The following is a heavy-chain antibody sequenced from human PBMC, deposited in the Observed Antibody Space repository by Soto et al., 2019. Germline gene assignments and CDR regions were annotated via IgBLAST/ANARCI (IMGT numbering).Heavy chain of an antibody. J-gene: IGHJ6*02. CDR2: ISAYNGNT. D-gene: IGHD4-4*01. Sequence: ASVKVSCKASGYTFTSYGISWVRQAPGQGLEWMGWISAYNGNTNYAQKLQGRVTMTTDTSTSTAYMELRSLRSDDTAVYYCARALYSSFPRYYYYGMDVWGQGTTVTVSS. V-gene: IGHV1-18*01. CDR3: ARALYSSFPRYYYYGMDV. CDR1: GYTFTSYG.